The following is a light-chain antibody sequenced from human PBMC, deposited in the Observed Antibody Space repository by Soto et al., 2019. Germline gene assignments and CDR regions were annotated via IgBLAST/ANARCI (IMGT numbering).Light chain of an antibody. J-gene: IGKJ2*01. CDR1: QDISTW. CDR2: AAS. Sequence: DIKMTQSPSSVSASVGDRVTITCRASQDISTWVAWYQQKPGKAPKLLISAASTLQSGVPRRFSGSGSGTDFTLTINDLQPEDVATYFCLQDYDFPYTFGQGTKVDIK. V-gene: IGKV1-12*01. CDR3: LQDYDFPYT.